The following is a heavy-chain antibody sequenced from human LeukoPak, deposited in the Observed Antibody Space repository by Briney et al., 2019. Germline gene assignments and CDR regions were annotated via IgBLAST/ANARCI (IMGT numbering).Heavy chain of an antibody. CDR2: IYSSGNT. J-gene: IGHJ3*02. V-gene: IGHV4-59*01. CDR1: GGSISGYF. Sequence: KPSETLSLTCTVSGGSISGYFWNWIRQPPGKGLEWVGYIYSSGNTNYNPSLKSRVTTSVDTSKNQFSLKLTSVTATDTAMYYCARSGGGLQFNIWGQGTMVTVSS. D-gene: IGHD3-16*01. CDR3: ARSGGGLQFNI.